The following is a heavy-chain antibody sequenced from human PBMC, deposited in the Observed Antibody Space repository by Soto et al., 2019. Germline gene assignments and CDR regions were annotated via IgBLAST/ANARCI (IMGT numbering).Heavy chain of an antibody. CDR2: FRTGGDDGTT. J-gene: IGHJ4*02. D-gene: IGHD3-10*01. Sequence: SGGSLRLSCAASGFTFSSYSMSWVRQAPGKGLEWVSGFRTGGDDGTTYYADSVKGRFTISRDNSQNTLFLQMNSLRAEDTAIYYCAKKVNSGPGSQYFDYWGQGTLVTVSS. CDR1: GFTFSSYS. CDR3: AKKVNSGPGSQYFDY. V-gene: IGHV3-23*01.